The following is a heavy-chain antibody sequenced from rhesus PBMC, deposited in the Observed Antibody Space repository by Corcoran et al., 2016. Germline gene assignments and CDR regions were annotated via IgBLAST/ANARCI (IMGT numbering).Heavy chain of an antibody. CDR1: GGSISSGYYY. Sequence: QVQLQESGPGLVKPSETLSLTCAVSGGSISSGYYYWSWIRQPPGKGLEWIGYITYSWSTSYTPSLKSRVTISRDTSKNQFSLKLSYVTAADTAVYYCAREGFRIQQKYYYGLDSWGQGVVVTVSS. CDR2: ITYSWST. V-gene: IGHV4-122*02. J-gene: IGHJ6*01. D-gene: IGHD4-23*01. CDR3: AREGFRIQQKYYYGLDS.